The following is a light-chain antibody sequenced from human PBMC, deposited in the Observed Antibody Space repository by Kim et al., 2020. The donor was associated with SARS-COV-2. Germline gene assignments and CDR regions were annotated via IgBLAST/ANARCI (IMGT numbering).Light chain of an antibody. CDR3: QQYGSSPYT. J-gene: IGKJ2*01. CDR1: QSLSGSY. V-gene: IGKV3-20*01. Sequence: LSAGETAPLACRARQSLSGSYLAWYQSKPGQAPRLLIFCASSRATDIPDRFSGSGSGTDFTLTISRLEPEDFAVYYCQQYGSSPYTFGQGTKLEI. CDR2: CAS.